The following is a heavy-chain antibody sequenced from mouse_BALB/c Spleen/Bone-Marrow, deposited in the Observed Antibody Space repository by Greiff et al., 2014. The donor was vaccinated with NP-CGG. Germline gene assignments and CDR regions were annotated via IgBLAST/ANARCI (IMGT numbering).Heavy chain of an antibody. CDR1: GFTFTDYY. J-gene: IGHJ1*01. Sequence: EVQVVESGGGLVQPGGSLRLSCATSGFTFTDYYMSWVRQPPGKALEWLGFIRNKANGYTTEYSASVKGRFTISRDNSQSILYLQMNTLRAEDGATYYCARDKNYGSYWYFDVWGAGTTVTVSS. CDR2: IRNKANGYTT. CDR3: ARDKNYGSYWYFDV. V-gene: IGHV7-3*02. D-gene: IGHD2-1*01.